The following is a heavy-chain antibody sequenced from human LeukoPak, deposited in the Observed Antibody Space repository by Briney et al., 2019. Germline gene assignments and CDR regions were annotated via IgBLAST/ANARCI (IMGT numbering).Heavy chain of an antibody. D-gene: IGHD2-8*01. CDR2: INPNSGGT. Sequence: ASVKVSCMASGYTFSGYYIHWMRQAPGQGLEWMGWINPNSGGTKYAQKFQGRVTVTRDTSTSTAYMELSGLRADDTAAYYCARVEYCTKGVCINFDLWGQGTLVTVSS. V-gene: IGHV1-2*02. J-gene: IGHJ4*02. CDR3: ARVEYCTKGVCINFDL. CDR1: GYTFSGYY.